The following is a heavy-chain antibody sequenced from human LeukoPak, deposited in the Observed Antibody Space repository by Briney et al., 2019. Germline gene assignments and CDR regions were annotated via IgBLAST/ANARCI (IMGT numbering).Heavy chain of an antibody. CDR2: IYTSGST. D-gene: IGHD1-26*01. CDR1: GGSISSYY. Sequence: SETLSLTCTDSGGSISSYYWSWIRQPAGKGLEWIGRIYTSGSTNYNPSLKSRVTMSVDTSKNQFSLKLSSVTAADTAVYYCARDGDSGSYIDYWGQGTLVTVSS. CDR3: ARDGDSGSYIDY. J-gene: IGHJ4*02. V-gene: IGHV4-4*07.